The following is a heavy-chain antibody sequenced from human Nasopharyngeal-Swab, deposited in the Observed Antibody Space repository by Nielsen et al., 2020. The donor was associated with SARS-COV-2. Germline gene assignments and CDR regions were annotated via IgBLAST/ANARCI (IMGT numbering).Heavy chain of an antibody. Sequence: WVRQAPGQGLEGLGIINTSGGSTNYAQKFPGRVTMTRDTSMSTVYMELSSLRSEDTAVYYCASWISRGSYLGAYYYYGMDVWGQGTTVTVSS. CDR2: INTSGGST. D-gene: IGHD1-26*01. CDR3: ASWISRGSYLGAYYYYGMDV. V-gene: IGHV1-46*01. J-gene: IGHJ6*02.